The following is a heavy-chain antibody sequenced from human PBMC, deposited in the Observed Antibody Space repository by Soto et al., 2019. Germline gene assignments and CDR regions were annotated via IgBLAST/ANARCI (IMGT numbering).Heavy chain of an antibody. Sequence: PGGSLRRSCASSGCTLSSYAMNWVRQAPGKGVEWVPAIRGSCCRTYYPDSLKGRFTISRDNSKNTLYLQMNSLRAEDTAVYYFDSWGQGTPVTVSS. CDR1: GCTLSSYA. V-gene: IGHV3-23*01. J-gene: IGHJ5*02. CDR2: IRGSCCRT. CDR3: DS.